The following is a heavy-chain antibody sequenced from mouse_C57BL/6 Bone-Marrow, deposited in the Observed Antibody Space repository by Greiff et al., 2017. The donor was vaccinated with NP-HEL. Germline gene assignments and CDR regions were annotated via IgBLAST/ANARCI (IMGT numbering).Heavy chain of an antibody. D-gene: IGHD2-4*01. CDR3: SRSEGIDYDYYYAMDY. CDR1: GYTFTDYN. V-gene: IGHV1-18*01. CDR2: INPNNGGT. J-gene: IGHJ4*01. Sequence: EVQLQQSGPELVKPGASVKIPCKASGYTFTDYNMDWVKQSHGKSLEWIGDINPNNGGTIYNQKFKGKATLTVDKSSSTAYMELRSLTSEDTAVYYCSRSEGIDYDYYYAMDYWGQGTSVTVSA.